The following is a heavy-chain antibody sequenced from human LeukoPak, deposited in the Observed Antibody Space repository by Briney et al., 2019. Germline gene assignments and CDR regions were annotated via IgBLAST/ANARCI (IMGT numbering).Heavy chain of an antibody. J-gene: IGHJ6*04. CDR1: GFTFSSYG. CDR2: IRYDGSNK. Sequence: GGSLRLSCAASGFTFSSYGMHWVRKAPGKGLEWVAFIRYDGSNKYYADSVKGRFTISRDNAKNSLYLQMNSLRAEDTAVYYCAQIDLLGDVWGKGTTVTISS. V-gene: IGHV3-30*02. D-gene: IGHD2/OR15-2a*01. CDR3: AQIDLLGDV.